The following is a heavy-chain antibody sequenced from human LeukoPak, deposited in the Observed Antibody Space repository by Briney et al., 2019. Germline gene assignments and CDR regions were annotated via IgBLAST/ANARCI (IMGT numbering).Heavy chain of an antibody. CDR2: IYYSGST. CDR3: ARSYSSFLRYMDV. J-gene: IGHJ6*03. Sequence: PSETLSLTCTVSGGSISSYYWSWIRQPPGKGLEWIGYIYYSGSTNYNPSLKSRVTISVDTSKNQFSLKLSSVTAADTAVYYCARSYSSFLRYMDVWGKGTTVTVSS. CDR1: GGSISSYY. V-gene: IGHV4-59*01. D-gene: IGHD6-6*01.